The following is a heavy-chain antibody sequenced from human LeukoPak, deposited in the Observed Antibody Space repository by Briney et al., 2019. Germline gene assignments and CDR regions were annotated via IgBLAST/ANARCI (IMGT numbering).Heavy chain of an antibody. D-gene: IGHD3-22*01. J-gene: IGHJ4*02. CDR3: ARDSFAGYDSSGSSSYDY. CDR2: ISSYSTYI. V-gene: IGHV3-21*01. CDR1: GFSFSDYS. Sequence: GGSLRLSCAASGFSFSDYSMNWVRQAPGKGLEWVSFISSYSTYIYYADSLKGRFTISRDNAKNSLYLQMNSLRAEDTAVYYCARDSFAGYDSSGSSSYDYWGQGTLVTVSS.